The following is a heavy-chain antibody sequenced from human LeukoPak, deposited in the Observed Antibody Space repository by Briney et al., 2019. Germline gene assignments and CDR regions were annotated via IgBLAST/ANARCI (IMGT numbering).Heavy chain of an antibody. CDR3: AKRGTLATVTTKAFDI. CDR1: GFTFSSYA. Sequence: GGSLRLSCAASGFTFSSYAMSWVRQAPGKGLEWVSAISGSGGSTYYADSVKGRFTISRDNSKNTLYLQMNSLRAEDTAVYYCAKRGTLATVTTKAFDIWGQGTMVTVSS. CDR2: ISGSGGST. D-gene: IGHD4-17*01. J-gene: IGHJ3*02. V-gene: IGHV3-23*01.